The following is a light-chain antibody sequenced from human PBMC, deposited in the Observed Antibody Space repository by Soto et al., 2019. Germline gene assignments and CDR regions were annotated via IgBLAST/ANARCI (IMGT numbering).Light chain of an antibody. J-gene: IGKJ1*01. CDR1: QSVTTN. CDR2: GAS. Sequence: VVMTQSPATLSVSPGERATLSCRASQSVTTNLAWYQHKPGQAPRLLIHGASTRATGVPGRFSGSGSGTDFTLTISRLEPEDFAVYYCHQYDSWTFGQGTKVDIK. V-gene: IGKV3-15*01. CDR3: HQYDSWT.